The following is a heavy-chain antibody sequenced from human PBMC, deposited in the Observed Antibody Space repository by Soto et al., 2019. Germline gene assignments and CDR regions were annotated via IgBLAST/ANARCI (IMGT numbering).Heavy chain of an antibody. V-gene: IGHV4-34*01. CDR3: ARGAQRNDFNEWFFHGMDV. D-gene: IGHD3-3*01. J-gene: IGHJ6*02. Sequence: SETLSLTCAVYGGSFSGYYWSWIRQPPGKGLEWIGEINHSGSTNYNPSLKSRVTISVDTSKNQFSLKLSSVTAADTAVYYCARGAQRNDFNEWFFHGMDVWGQGTTVTVSS. CDR1: GGSFSGYY. CDR2: INHSGST.